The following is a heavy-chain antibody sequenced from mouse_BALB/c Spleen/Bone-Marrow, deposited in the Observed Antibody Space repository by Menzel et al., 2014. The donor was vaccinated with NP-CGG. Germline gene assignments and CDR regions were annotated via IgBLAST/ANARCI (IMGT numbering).Heavy chain of an antibody. D-gene: IGHD2-4*01. V-gene: IGHV1-69*01. J-gene: IGHJ4*01. CDR1: GYTFTDYW. CDR2: IDTSDSYT. CDR3: ARKYDYYYAMDY. Sequence: VQLQQSGAELVMPGASVKMSCKASGYTFTDYWMHWVKQGPGQGLEWIGAIDTSDSYTSYNQKFKGKATLTVDESSSTAYMQLSSLTSEDSAVYHCARKYDYYYAMDYWGQGTSVTVSS.